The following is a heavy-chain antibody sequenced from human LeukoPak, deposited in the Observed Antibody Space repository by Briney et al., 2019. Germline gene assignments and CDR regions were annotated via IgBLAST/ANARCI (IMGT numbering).Heavy chain of an antibody. CDR2: IQNDATEK. CDR3: AKDPGLNWNYGLGDY. CDR1: GFAFSFSASG. J-gene: IGHJ4*02. V-gene: IGHV3-30*02. D-gene: IGHD1-7*01. Sequence: GGSLRLSCTAPGFAFSFSASGIHWVRQAPGKGLEWVAFIQNDATEKSYADSVKGRFTISRDDSKNTLYLQMNSLRAEDTAVYYCAKDPGLNWNYGLGDYWGQGTLVTVSS.